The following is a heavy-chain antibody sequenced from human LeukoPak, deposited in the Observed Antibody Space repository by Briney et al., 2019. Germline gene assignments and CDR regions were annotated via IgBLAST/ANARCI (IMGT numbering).Heavy chain of an antibody. CDR2: IIPMFRTP. V-gene: IGHV1-69*05. CDR3: ASADYCSNTSCYNGAFDI. J-gene: IGHJ3*02. D-gene: IGHD2-2*01. CDR1: GGTFSSYA. Sequence: SVKVSCKASGGTFSSYAISWVRQAPGQGLEWMGGIIPMFRTPKYAQKFQGRVTITTDEFTSTEYMELSSLGPEDAAVYYCASADYCSNTSCYNGAFDIWGQGTMVTVSS.